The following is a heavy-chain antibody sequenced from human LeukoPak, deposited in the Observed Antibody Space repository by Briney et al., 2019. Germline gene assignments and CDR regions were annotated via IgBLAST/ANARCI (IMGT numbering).Heavy chain of an antibody. V-gene: IGHV4-34*01. CDR3: ARGGLSVFDY. J-gene: IGHJ4*02. Sequence: PSETLSLTCADYGGSFSGYYWSWIRQPPGKGLEWIGEINHSGSTNYNPSLKSRVTISVDTSKNQFSLKLSSVTAADTAVYYCARGGLSVFDYWGQGTLVTVSS. CDR1: GGSFSGYY. CDR2: INHSGST.